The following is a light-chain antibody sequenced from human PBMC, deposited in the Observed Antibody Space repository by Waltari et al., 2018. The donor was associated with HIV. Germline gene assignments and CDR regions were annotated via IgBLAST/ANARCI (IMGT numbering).Light chain of an antibody. CDR1: QSINTY. CDR3: QQSYSTPQT. V-gene: IGKV1-39*01. Sequence: MTQSPSSLSAFVGDRVTITCRASQSINTYLNWYQQKPGKAPNLLIYATSNLQSGVPSRFSGRGSGTDFTLTISSLQPEDFATYYCQQSYSTPQTFGGGTTVEIK. J-gene: IGKJ4*01. CDR2: ATS.